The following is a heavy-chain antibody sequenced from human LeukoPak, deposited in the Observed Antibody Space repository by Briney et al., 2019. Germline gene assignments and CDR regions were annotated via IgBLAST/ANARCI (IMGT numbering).Heavy chain of an antibody. D-gene: IGHD1-26*01. CDR1: GFIFSSYG. Sequence: GGSLRLSCAASGFIFSSYGMYWVRQSPGQGLEWVAYVSDDGTRQYYADSVKGRLTISRDNSKNTLNLQMNSLRVEDTAVYYCARDITGSYSVDYWGQGTLVTVSS. J-gene: IGHJ4*02. CDR2: VSDDGTRQ. CDR3: ARDITGSYSVDY. V-gene: IGHV3-30*03.